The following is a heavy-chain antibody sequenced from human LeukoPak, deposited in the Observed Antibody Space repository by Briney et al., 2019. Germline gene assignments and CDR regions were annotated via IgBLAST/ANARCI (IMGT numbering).Heavy chain of an antibody. D-gene: IGHD2-2*02. CDR2: VNPNSGNT. Sequence: ASVKVSCRASGYTFTSYDINWVRQATGQGLEWMGWVNPNSGNTGYAQKFQGRVTITRNTSISTAYMELSSLRSEDTAVYYCARGTRIVVVPAAILYYFDYWGQGTLVTVSS. CDR3: ARGTRIVVVPAAILYYFDY. V-gene: IGHV1-8*03. J-gene: IGHJ4*02. CDR1: GYTFTSYD.